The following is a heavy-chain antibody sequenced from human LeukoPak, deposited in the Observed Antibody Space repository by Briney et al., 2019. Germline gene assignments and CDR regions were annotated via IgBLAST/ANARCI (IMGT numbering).Heavy chain of an antibody. J-gene: IGHJ4*02. CDR3: ARSPSGYSGYDPVYY. CDR1: GYTFTGYY. Sequence: SVKVSCKASGYTFTGYYIHWVRQAPGQGLEWMGGIIPMFGTANYAQKFQGRVTMTADESTSTVYMELSSLRSEDTAVYYCARSPSGYSGYDPVYYWGQGTLVTVSS. V-gene: IGHV1-69*13. CDR2: IIPMFGTA. D-gene: IGHD5-12*01.